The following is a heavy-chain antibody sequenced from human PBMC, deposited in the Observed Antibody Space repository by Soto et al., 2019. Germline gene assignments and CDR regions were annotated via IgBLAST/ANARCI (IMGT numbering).Heavy chain of an antibody. D-gene: IGHD3-10*01. J-gene: IGHJ6*02. CDR3: ARDTYGSGSYPYYYGMDV. CDR1: GGSISSGDYY. V-gene: IGHV4-30-4*01. Sequence: SETLSLTCTVSGGSISSGDYYWSWIRQPPGKGLEWIGYIYYGGSTYYNPSLKSRVTISVDTSKNQFSLKLSSVTAADTAVYYCARDTYGSGSYPYYYGMDVWGQGTTVTVSS. CDR2: IYYGGST.